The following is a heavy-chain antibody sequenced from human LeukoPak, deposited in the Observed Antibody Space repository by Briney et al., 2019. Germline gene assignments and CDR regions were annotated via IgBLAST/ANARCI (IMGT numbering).Heavy chain of an antibody. Sequence: GGSLRPSCAASGFTFSSYSMNWVRQAPGKGLEWVSSSSSSSSYIYYADSVKGRFTISRDNAKNSQYLQMNSLRAEDTAVYYCARDGRIAVAGTANWFDPWGQGTLVTVSS. CDR3: ARDGRIAVAGTANWFDP. CDR1: GFTFSSYS. J-gene: IGHJ5*02. D-gene: IGHD6-19*01. V-gene: IGHV3-21*01. CDR2: SSSSSSYI.